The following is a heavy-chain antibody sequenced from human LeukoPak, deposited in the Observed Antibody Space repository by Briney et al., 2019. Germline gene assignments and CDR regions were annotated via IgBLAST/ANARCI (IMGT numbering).Heavy chain of an antibody. CDR1: GGTFSSYA. Sequence: SVKVSCKASGGTFSSYAISWVRQAPGQGLEWVGGIIPIVGTANYAQKFQGRVTITTDESTSTAYMELSSLRSEDTAVYYCARSGYSSGWYRGGGAFDIWGQGTMVTVSS. CDR3: ARSGYSSGWYRGGGAFDI. CDR2: IIPIVGTA. V-gene: IGHV1-69*05. J-gene: IGHJ3*02. D-gene: IGHD6-19*01.